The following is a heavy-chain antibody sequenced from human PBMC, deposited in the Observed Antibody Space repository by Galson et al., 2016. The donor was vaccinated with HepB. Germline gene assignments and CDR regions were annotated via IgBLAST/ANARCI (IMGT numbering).Heavy chain of an antibody. CDR2: ISSGSSYI. D-gene: IGHD3-16*02. Sequence: SLRLSCAASGFTFSSYSMNWVCQAPGKGLEWVSSISSGSSYIFYADSVKGRFTISRDNAKNSLYLQMNSLRAEDTATYYCAKDMGTYRPYYFDCWGQGTLVTVSS. J-gene: IGHJ4*02. V-gene: IGHV3-21*04. CDR3: AKDMGTYRPYYFDC. CDR1: GFTFSSYS.